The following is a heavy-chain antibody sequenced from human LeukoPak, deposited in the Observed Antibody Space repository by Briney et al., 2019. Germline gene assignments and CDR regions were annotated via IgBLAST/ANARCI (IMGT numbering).Heavy chain of an antibody. V-gene: IGHV4-39*07. CDR2: IFYSGTT. J-gene: IGHJ4*02. Sequence: PSETLSLTCSVSGAFITSSPYFWGWIRQTPGKGLEWVGSIFYSGTTCYNPSLTSRVTISEDPSKNQFSLRLHSLTAADTAIYYCARGRGYDPVVFYFDSWGQGTAVIVSS. CDR1: GAFITSSPYF. CDR3: ARGRGYDPVVFYFDS. D-gene: IGHD2-15*01.